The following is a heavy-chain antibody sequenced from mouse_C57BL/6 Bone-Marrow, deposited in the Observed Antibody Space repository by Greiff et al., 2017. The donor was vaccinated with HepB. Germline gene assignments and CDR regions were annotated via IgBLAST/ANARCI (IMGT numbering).Heavy chain of an antibody. V-gene: IGHV1-81*01. CDR2: IYPRSGNT. D-gene: IGHD1-1*01. Sequence: VQLQQSGAEMARPGASVKLSCKASGYTFTSYGMSWVKQRTGQGLEWIGEIYPRSGNTYYNEKFKGKATLTADKSSSTAYMELRSLTSEDSAVYFCASFTTVVADYFDYWGQGTTLTVSS. CDR1: GYTFTSYG. CDR3: ASFTTVVADYFDY. J-gene: IGHJ2*01.